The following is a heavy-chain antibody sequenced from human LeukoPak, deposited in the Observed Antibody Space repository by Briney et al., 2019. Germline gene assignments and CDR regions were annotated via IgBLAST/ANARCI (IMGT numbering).Heavy chain of an antibody. J-gene: IGHJ5*02. CDR1: GYSISSGYY. CDR2: IYHSGST. CDR3: ARDEGEDSSSWSPYNWFAP. V-gene: IGHV4-38-2*02. Sequence: SETLSLTCTVSGYSISSGYYWGWIRQPPGKGLEWIGSIYHSGSTYYNPSLKSRVTISVDTSKNQFSLKLSSVTAADTAVYYCARDEGEDSSSWSPYNWFAPWGQGPLVTVPS. D-gene: IGHD6-13*01.